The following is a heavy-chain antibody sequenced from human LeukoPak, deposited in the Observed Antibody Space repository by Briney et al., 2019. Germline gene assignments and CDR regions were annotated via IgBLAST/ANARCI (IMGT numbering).Heavy chain of an antibody. Sequence: SETLSLTCTVSGGSISSGGYYWSWIRQPPGKGLEWIGYIYHSGSTYYNPSLKSRVTISVDRSKNQFSLKLSSVTAADTAVYYCARWGFVDPARDGDYYYGMDVWGQGTTVTVSS. D-gene: IGHD7-27*01. J-gene: IGHJ6*02. CDR3: ARWGFVDPARDGDYYYGMDV. CDR2: IYHSGST. V-gene: IGHV4-30-2*01. CDR1: GGSISSGGYY.